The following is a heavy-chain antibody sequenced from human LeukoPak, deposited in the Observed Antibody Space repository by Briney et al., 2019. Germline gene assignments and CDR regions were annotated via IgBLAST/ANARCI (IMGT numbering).Heavy chain of an antibody. CDR1: GYSIRSGHY. V-gene: IGHV4-38-2*01. CDR3: ARVLHSGYGTYYFDY. J-gene: IGHJ4*02. CDR2: IYHSGST. D-gene: IGHD5-12*01. Sequence: SETLSLTCAVSGYSIRSGHYWGWIRRPPGKGLEWIGSIYHSGSTYYNPSLKSRVTISVDTSKNQFSLKLSSVTAADTAVYYCARVLHSGYGTYYFDYWGQGTLVTVSS.